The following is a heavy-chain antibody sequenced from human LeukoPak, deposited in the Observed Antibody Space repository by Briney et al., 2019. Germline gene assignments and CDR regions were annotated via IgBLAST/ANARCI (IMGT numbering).Heavy chain of an antibody. CDR3: ARGFGGNDY. CDR1: GFTFSSYA. CDR2: ISGSGGST. V-gene: IGHV3-23*01. J-gene: IGHJ4*02. D-gene: IGHD4-23*01. Sequence: GGSLRLSCAASGFTFSSYAMSWVRQAPGKGLEWVSAISGSGGSTYYADSVKGRFTISRDNAKNSLYLQMNSLRAEDTAVYYCARGFGGNDYWGQGTLVTVSS.